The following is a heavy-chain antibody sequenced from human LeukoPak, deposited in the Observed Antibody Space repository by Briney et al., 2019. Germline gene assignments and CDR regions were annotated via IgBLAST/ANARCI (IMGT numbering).Heavy chain of an antibody. D-gene: IGHD3-10*01. Sequence: PSQTLPLTCTVSGGSISSGDYYWSWIRQPPGKGLEWIGYIYYSGYTYYNPSLKSRVTISVDTSKNQFSLNLSSVTAADTAVYYCARGRHYGSGSYPFDYWGQGTLVTVSS. CDR3: ARGRHYGSGSYPFDY. J-gene: IGHJ4*02. CDR1: GGSISSGDYY. CDR2: IYYSGYT. V-gene: IGHV4-30-4*01.